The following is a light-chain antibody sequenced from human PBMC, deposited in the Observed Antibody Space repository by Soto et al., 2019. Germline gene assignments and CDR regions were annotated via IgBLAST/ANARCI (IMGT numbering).Light chain of an antibody. CDR2: NNN. Sequence: QSVLTQRPSASGTPRQRVTISCSGGRSNIGTNAVNWYQQLPGTAPKLLIYNNNQRPSGVPDRFSGSKSGTSASLAISGFQSEDEADYYCAAWDDSLNGYVFGTGSKVTVL. J-gene: IGLJ1*01. CDR3: AAWDDSLNGYV. V-gene: IGLV1-44*01. CDR1: RSNIGTNA.